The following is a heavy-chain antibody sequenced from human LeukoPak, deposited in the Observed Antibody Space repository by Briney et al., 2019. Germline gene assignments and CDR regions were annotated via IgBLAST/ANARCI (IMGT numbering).Heavy chain of an antibody. Sequence: SETLSLTCTVSGGSISSYYWSWIRQPPGKGLEWIGYIYYSGSTYYSPSLKSRVTISVDTSKNQFSLKLSSVTAADTAVYYCARVDYYDSSGYYLGEDWGQGTLVTVSS. J-gene: IGHJ4*02. V-gene: IGHV4-30-4*08. D-gene: IGHD3-22*01. CDR2: IYYSGST. CDR1: GGSISSYY. CDR3: ARVDYYDSSGYYLGED.